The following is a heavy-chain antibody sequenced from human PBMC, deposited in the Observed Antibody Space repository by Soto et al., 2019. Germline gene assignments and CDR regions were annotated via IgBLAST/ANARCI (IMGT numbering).Heavy chain of an antibody. CDR1: GFTVSSNY. Sequence: EVQLVESGGGLVQPGGSLRLSCAASGFTVSSNYMSWVRQAPGKGLEWVSVIYSGGSTYYADSVKGRFTISRDNSKNTLYLQMNSLRAEDTAVYYCARDGDMRLSSYYYYMDVWGKGTTVTVSS. V-gene: IGHV3-66*01. J-gene: IGHJ6*03. CDR2: IYSGGST. D-gene: IGHD2-15*01. CDR3: ARDGDMRLSSYYYYMDV.